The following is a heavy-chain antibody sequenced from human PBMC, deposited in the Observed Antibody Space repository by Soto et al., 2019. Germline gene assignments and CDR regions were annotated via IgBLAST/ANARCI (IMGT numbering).Heavy chain of an antibody. CDR3: ARDRSIYSSSWYHYYYGMDV. CDR2: INHSGST. CDR1: GGSFSGYY. V-gene: IGHV4-34*01. J-gene: IGHJ6*02. D-gene: IGHD6-13*01. Sequence: SETLSLTCAVYGGSFSGYYCSWIRQPPGKGLEWIGEINHSGSTNYNPSLKSRVTISVDTSKNQFSLKLSSVTAADTAVYYCARDRSIYSSSWYHYYYGMDVWGQGTTVTVSS.